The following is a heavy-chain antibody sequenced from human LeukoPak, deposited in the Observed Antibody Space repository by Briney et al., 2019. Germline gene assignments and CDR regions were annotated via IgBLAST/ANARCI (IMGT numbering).Heavy chain of an antibody. CDR1: GFTFSSYG. Sequence: GGSLGLSCAASGFTFSSYGMHWVRQAPGKGLEWVAVIWYDGSNKYYADSVKGRFTISRDNSKNTLYLQMNSLRAEDTAVYYCASELKWDHNYWGQGTLVTVSS. J-gene: IGHJ4*02. CDR2: IWYDGSNK. CDR3: ASELKWDHNY. D-gene: IGHD1-26*01. V-gene: IGHV3-33*01.